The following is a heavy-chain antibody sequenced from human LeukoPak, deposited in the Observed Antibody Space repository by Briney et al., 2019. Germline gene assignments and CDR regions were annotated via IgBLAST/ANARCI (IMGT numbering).Heavy chain of an antibody. CDR2: INPNSGGT. CDR1: GYTFTDYY. J-gene: IGHJ4*02. D-gene: IGHD2-21*01. CDR3: ARGPYCGETICSDFDS. Sequence: ASVKVSCKASGYTFTDYYMHWVRQTPGPGLEWMGWINPNSGGTDYAQKFQGRVTLIRDTSISTAYMELSRLTSDDTAVYYCARGPYCGETICSDFDSWGQGTLVTVSS. V-gene: IGHV1-2*02.